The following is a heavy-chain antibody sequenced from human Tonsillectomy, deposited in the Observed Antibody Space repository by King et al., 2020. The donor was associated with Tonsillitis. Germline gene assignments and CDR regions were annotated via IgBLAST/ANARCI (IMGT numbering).Heavy chain of an antibody. Sequence: VQLVESGGGLVQPGRSLRLSCAASGLTFDDYAMNWVRQAPGKGLEWVSGITWNSGNEAYADSVKGRFSISNDNAKNSLYLQMNSLRAEDTALYYCAKGMYQQLEPRDAFDIWGQGTKVTVSS. V-gene: IGHV3-9*01. J-gene: IGHJ3*02. CDR1: GLTFDDYA. CDR3: AKGMYQQLEPRDAFDI. D-gene: IGHD2-2*01. CDR2: ITWNSGNE.